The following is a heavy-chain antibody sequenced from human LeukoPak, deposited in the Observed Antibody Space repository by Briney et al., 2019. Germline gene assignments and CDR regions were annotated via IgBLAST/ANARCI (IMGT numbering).Heavy chain of an antibody. J-gene: IGHJ4*02. CDR1: GFSISSGYY. CDR2: IYHSGST. CDR3: ARKLLVATKSYFDY. Sequence: SETLSLTCTVSGFSISSGYYWGWIRQPPGKGLEWIGSIYHSGSTYYNPSLKSRVTISVDTSKNQFSLKLSSVTAADTAVYYCARKLLVATKSYFDYWGQGTLVTVSS. D-gene: IGHD2-15*01. V-gene: IGHV4-38-2*02.